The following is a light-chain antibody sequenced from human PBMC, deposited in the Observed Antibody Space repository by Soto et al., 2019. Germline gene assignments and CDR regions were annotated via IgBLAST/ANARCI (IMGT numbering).Light chain of an antibody. V-gene: IGLV2-23*01. Sequence: QSALTQPASVSGSPGQSNTISCTGTSNDVGSYNLVSWYQQHPGKAPKVMIYEGTKRPSGVSNRFSGSKSGNTASLTISGLQAEDEADYYCCSYAGSNTHVVFGGGTKVTVL. CDR1: SNDVGSYNL. CDR2: EGT. CDR3: CSYAGSNTHVV. J-gene: IGLJ2*01.